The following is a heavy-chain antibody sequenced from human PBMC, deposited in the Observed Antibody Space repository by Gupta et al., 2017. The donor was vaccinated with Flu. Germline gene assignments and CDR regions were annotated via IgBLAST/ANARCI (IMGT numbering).Heavy chain of an antibody. V-gene: IGHV3-11*05. J-gene: IGHJ3*02. CDR1: EFNIREFY. D-gene: IGHD2-21*02. CDR2: ISGSSTYT. Sequence: KLVESGGGVVKAGGSLRLSCIGSEFNIREFYMAWIRHVPGKGLECVSYISGSSTYTNYAESVKGRFIIARDNDKNSVYLQMSGLKVDDTALYFCARDPTPGTAFIKYRDVFDIWGRGTMVTVSS. CDR3: ARDPTPGTAFIKYRDVFDI.